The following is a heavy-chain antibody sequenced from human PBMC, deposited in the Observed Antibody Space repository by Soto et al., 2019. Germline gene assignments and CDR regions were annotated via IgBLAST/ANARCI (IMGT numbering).Heavy chain of an antibody. J-gene: IGHJ4*02. CDR3: AKDQKITALSDFDS. V-gene: IGHV3-30*18. D-gene: IGHD3-16*01. CDR1: GFTFRNYG. CDR2: VSYDGSNK. Sequence: VQLLESGGGSVQPGGSLTLSCEASGFTFRNYGMHWVRQAPGKGLEWVAVVSYDGSNKLYAGSVKGRFTISRDNSKNTLFLQINSLRDEDTAVYFCAKDQKITALSDFDSWGQGTLVTVSS.